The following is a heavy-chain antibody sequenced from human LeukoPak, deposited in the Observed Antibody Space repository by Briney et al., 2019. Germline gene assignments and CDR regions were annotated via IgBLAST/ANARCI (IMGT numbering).Heavy chain of an antibody. Sequence: GASVKVSCKASGQSLTGYFIHWVRQAPGQGLEWVGRIDPNTGDTIYAQNFQGRVTVTSATSISTAYMELSRLRSDDTAVYYCARERGYCTNGVCLAYDYWGQGTLVTVSS. J-gene: IGHJ4*02. D-gene: IGHD2-8*01. V-gene: IGHV1-2*06. CDR3: ARERGYCTNGVCLAYDY. CDR2: IDPNTGDT. CDR1: GQSLTGYF.